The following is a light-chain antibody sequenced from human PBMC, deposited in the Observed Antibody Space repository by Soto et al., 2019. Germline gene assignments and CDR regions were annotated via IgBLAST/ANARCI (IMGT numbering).Light chain of an antibody. Sequence: QSALAQPASVSGSPGQSITISCTGTSSDVGAYNSVSWYQQHPHKAPQVIIYKGSQRPSGVSNRFSGSTSGNAASLTISGLQADDEADYFCCSSAPESTYVFGTGTKRTVL. CDR1: SSDVGAYNS. CDR2: KGS. V-gene: IGLV2-23*01. CDR3: CSSAPESTYV. J-gene: IGLJ1*01.